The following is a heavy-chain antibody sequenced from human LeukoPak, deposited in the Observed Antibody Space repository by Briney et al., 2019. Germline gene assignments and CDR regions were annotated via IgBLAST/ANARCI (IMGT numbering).Heavy chain of an antibody. D-gene: IGHD3-16*01. CDR3: ARVDYGPGWEYARGGWFDP. Sequence: PSETLSLTCAVYGGSFSGYYWSWIRQPPGKGLEWIGEINHSGSTNYNPSLKSRVTISVDTSKNQFSLKLSSVTAADTAVYYCARVDYGPGWEYARGGWFDPWGQGTLVTVSS. J-gene: IGHJ5*02. CDR1: GGSFSGYY. CDR2: INHSGST. V-gene: IGHV4-34*09.